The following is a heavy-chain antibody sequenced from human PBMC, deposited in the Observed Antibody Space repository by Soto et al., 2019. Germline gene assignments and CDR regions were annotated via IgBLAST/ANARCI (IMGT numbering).Heavy chain of an antibody. CDR1: GGTFSSSG. D-gene: IGHD3-16*02. J-gene: IGHJ6*02. V-gene: IGHV1-69*11. CDR3: ARWPQPRYTPDTYAVDV. Sequence: QVHLVQSGTEVKKPGSSVKVSCKASGGTFSSSGFSWVRQAPGQGLEWMGMIVPSLDTTNYAQKFQARVTITADEVTSTAYMALRSLRSEDTAVYYCARWPQPRYTPDTYAVDVWGQGTRLIVSS. CDR2: IVPSLDTT.